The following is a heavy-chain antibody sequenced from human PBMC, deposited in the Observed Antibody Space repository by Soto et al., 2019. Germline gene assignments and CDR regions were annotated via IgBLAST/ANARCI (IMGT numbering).Heavy chain of an antibody. CDR3: ASLSIRWELLPIYYYYGMDV. V-gene: IGHV4-39*01. Sequence: PSETLSLTCTVSGGSISSSSYYWGWIRQPPGKGLDWIGSIYYSGSTYYNPSLKSRVTISVDTSKNQFSLKLSSVTAADTAVYYCASLSIRWELLPIYYYYGMDVWGQGTTVTVSS. J-gene: IGHJ6*02. D-gene: IGHD1-26*01. CDR1: GGSISSSSYY. CDR2: IYYSGST.